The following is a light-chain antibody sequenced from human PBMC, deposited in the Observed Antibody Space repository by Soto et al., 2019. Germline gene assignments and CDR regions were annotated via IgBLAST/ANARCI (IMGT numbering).Light chain of an antibody. CDR2: EDN. CDR1: SGSIASNY. V-gene: IGLV6-57*03. CDR3: QSYDSSNRGV. J-gene: IGLJ2*01. Sequence: NFMLTQPHSVSESPGKTVTISCTRSSGSIASNYVQWYQQRPGSAPTTVIYEDNQRPSGVPDRFSGSIDSSSNSASLTISGLQNEDEADYYCQSYDSSNRGVFGGGTKLTVL.